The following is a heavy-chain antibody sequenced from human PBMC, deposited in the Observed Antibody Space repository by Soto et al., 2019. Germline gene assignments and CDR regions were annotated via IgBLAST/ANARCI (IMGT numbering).Heavy chain of an antibody. CDR2: IYRTGST. D-gene: IGHD1-7*01. CDR1: GGSFTSNNW. V-gene: IGHV4-4*02. Sequence: SETLSLTCAVSGGSFTSNNWWTWVRQPPGQGLEWIGEIYRTGSTNYNPSLKSRATISLDKSENQFSLKVTSLTAADTAVYYCASRDPGTSVDYWGQGTLVTVSS. CDR3: ASRDPGTSVDY. J-gene: IGHJ4*02.